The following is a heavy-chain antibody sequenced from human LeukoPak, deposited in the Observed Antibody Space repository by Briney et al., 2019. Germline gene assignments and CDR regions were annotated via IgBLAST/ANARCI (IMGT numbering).Heavy chain of an antibody. CDR2: IKEDGSEK. D-gene: IGHD3-3*02. J-gene: IGHJ4*02. V-gene: IGHV3-7*01. CDR3: ARVRPAISY. CDR1: GFMFRSYW. Sequence: GGSLRLSCGASGFMFRSYWMSWVRPAPGKGLEWVANIKEDGSEKHHVDSVKGRFTISRDNAKNSLYLQMNSLRAEDTAVYYCARVRPAISYWDQGTLVTVSS.